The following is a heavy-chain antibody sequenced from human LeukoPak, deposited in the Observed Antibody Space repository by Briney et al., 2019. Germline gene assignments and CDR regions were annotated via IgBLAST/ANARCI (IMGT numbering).Heavy chain of an antibody. J-gene: IGHJ4*02. CDR3: AKAANNNWYSPFDY. Sequence: PGGSLRLSCAASGFTFNTYVMSWVRQAPGKGLEWVSTISGSGGNTDYADSVKGRFTISRDNSKKTVYLQMNSLRAEDTALYYCAKAANNNWYSPFDYWDQGTLVTVSS. CDR2: ISGSGGNT. D-gene: IGHD1-1*01. CDR1: GFTFNTYV. V-gene: IGHV3-23*01.